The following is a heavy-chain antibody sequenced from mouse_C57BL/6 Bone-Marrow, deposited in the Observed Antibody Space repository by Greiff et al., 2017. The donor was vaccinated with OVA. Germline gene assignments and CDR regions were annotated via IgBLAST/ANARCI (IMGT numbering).Heavy chain of an antibody. CDR2: IYPGSGST. Sequence: QVHVKQPGAELVKPGASVKMSCKASGYTFTSYWITWVKQSPGQGLEWIGDIYPGSGSTNYNEKFKSKATLTVDKSSSTAYMQLSSLTSEDSAVYYCARYRYYFDYWGQGTTLTVSS. CDR1: GYTFTSYW. D-gene: IGHD2-14*01. V-gene: IGHV1-55*01. J-gene: IGHJ2*01. CDR3: ARYRYYFDY.